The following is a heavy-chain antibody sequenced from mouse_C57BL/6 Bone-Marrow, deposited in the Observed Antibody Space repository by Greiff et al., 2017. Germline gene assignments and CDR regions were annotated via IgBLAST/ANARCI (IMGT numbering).Heavy chain of an antibody. CDR1: GYTFTSYW. V-gene: IGHV1-50*01. D-gene: IGHD1-1*01. J-gene: IGHJ4*01. CDR3: ARDLGPIYYYGYYDAMDY. Sequence: QVQLKQPGAELVKPGASVKLSCKASGYTFTSYWMQWVKQRPGQGLAWIGELDPSDSYTNDNQKFKGKATFTVDTNSSTAYMQRSSLTSEDSAVDYGARDLGPIYYYGYYDAMDYWGQGTSVTVSS. CDR2: LDPSDSYT.